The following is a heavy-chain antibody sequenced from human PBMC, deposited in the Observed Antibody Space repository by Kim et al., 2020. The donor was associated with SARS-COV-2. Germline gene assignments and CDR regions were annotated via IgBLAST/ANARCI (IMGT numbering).Heavy chain of an antibody. CDR2: IDPSDSYT. J-gene: IGHJ6*02. Sequence: GESLKISCKGSGYSFTNYWISWVRQMPGKGLEWMGRIDPSDSYTNYSPSFPGHVTISVDKSITTAYLQWSSLKASDTAMYYCARLSYGWGSYDSASPLYGLDVWGQGTTVTVSS. V-gene: IGHV5-10-1*01. CDR1: GYSFTNYW. D-gene: IGHD3-10*01. CDR3: ARLSYGWGSYDSASPLYGLDV.